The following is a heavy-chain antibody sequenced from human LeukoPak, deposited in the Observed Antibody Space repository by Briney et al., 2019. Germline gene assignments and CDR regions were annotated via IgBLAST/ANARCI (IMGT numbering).Heavy chain of an antibody. CDR3: ARARGDFYGDYSPTDYYYYGMDV. J-gene: IGHJ6*02. CDR1: GFTFSSYD. V-gene: IGHV3-13*01. CDR2: IGTAGDT. Sequence: GGSLRLSCAASGFTFSSYDMHWVRQATGKGLEWVSAIGTAGDTYYPGSVKGRLTISRENAKNSLYLQMNSLRAGDTAVYYCARARGDFYGDYSPTDYYYYGMDVWGQGTTVTVSS. D-gene: IGHD4-17*01.